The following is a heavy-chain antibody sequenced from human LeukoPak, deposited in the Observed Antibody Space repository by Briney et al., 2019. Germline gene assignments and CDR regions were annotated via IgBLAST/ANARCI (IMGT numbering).Heavy chain of an antibody. CDR1: GFIFSYTW. CDR2: IRSTTAGGTT. D-gene: IGHD3-22*01. Sequence: PGGSLRLSCAASGFIFSYTWMNWVRQAPGKGLEWVGRIRSTTAGGTTDYAAPVKGRFTISRDDSKNTLYLQMTGLKSEDTAVYYCARGSHSYDSSDFDFWGQGTLVTVSS. V-gene: IGHV3-15*01. J-gene: IGHJ4*02. CDR3: ARGSHSYDSSDFDF.